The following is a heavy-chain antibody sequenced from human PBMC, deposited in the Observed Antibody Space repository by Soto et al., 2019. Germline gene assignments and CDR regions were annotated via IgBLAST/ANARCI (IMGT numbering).Heavy chain of an antibody. CDR2: IWYDGSNK. J-gene: IGHJ4*02. CDR3: ARDLHGSIVYSDY. D-gene: IGHD2-2*01. CDR1: GFTFSSYG. Sequence: SLRLSCAASGFTFSSYGMHWVRQAPGKGLEWVAVIWYDGSNKYYADSVKGRFTISRDNSKNTLYLQMNSLRAEDTAVYYCARDLHGSIVYSDYWGQGTLLTVSS. V-gene: IGHV3-33*01.